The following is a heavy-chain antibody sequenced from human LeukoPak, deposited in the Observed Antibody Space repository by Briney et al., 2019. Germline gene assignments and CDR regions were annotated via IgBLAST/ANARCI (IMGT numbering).Heavy chain of an antibody. V-gene: IGHV4-39*07. CDR1: GGSISSSSYY. D-gene: IGHD2-8*01. J-gene: IGHJ4*02. Sequence: SETLSLTCTVSGGSISSSSYYWGWIRQPPGKGLEWIGSIYYSGSTYYNPSLKSRVTISVDTSKNQFSLKLSSVTAADTAVYYCARAPPYCTNGVCYTGVGYWGQGTLVTVSS. CDR2: IYYSGST. CDR3: ARAPPYCTNGVCYTGVGY.